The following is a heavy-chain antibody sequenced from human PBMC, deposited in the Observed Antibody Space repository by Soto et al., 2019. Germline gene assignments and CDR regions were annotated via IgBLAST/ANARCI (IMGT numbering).Heavy chain of an antibody. J-gene: IGHJ5*02. CDR2: IFHSGST. CDR1: GDSISNGGFY. CDR3: ARGGIAGHWFDP. V-gene: IGHV4-31*03. Sequence: QVQLQESGPGLVKPSQTLSLTCTVSGDSISNGGFYYSWIRQHPGRGLEWVGYIFHSGSTLSNPSLRSRVTLSADTSKNQLFLKLTSVTAADTAVYYCARGGIAGHWFDPWGQGTLVTVSA. D-gene: IGHD2-15*01.